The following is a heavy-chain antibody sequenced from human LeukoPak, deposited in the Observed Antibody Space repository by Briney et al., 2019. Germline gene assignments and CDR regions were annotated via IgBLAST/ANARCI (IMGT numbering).Heavy chain of an antibody. CDR3: ARSARWRYGPCFVGNY. J-gene: IGHJ4*02. V-gene: IGHV1-2*02. Sequence: GASVKVSCKASGYTFTGYYMHWVRQAPGQRLEWMGWINPNSGGTNYAQKFQGRVTMTRDTSISTAYMELSRLRSDDTAVYYCARSARWRYGPCFVGNYWGQGTLVTGSS. CDR1: GYTFTGYY. D-gene: IGHD2-21*01. CDR2: INPNSGGT.